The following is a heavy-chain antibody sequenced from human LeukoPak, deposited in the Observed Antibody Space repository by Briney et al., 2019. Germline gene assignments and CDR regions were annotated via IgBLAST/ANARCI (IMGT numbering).Heavy chain of an antibody. D-gene: IGHD6-19*01. CDR1: GFTFRSYG. Sequence: PGRSLRLSCAASGFTFRSYGMHWVRQAPGKGLEYVAAISSNGGSTDYANSVKGRFTISRDNSKNTLYLQMGRLRAEDMAVYYCARISGSYDYDYWGQGTLVTVSS. V-gene: IGHV3-64*01. CDR3: ARISGSYDYDY. CDR2: ISSNGGST. J-gene: IGHJ4*02.